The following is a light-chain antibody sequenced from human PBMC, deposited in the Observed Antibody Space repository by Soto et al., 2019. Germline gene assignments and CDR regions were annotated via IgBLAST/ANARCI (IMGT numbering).Light chain of an antibody. CDR1: QSVSSN. V-gene: IGKV3-15*01. CDR3: QQYNNWPKT. CDR2: GAS. J-gene: IGKJ1*01. Sequence: EIVLTQSRGAVSLSPGERATLSCRASQSVSSNLAWYQQKPGQAPRLLIYGASTRATGIPARFSGSGSGTEFTLTISSLQSEDFAVYYCQQYNNWPKTFGQGTKVDIK.